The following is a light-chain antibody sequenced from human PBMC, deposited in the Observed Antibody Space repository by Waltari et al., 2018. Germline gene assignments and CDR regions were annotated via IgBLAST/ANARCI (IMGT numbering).Light chain of an antibody. V-gene: IGLV1-44*01. CDR3: AAWDDSLNGWV. CDR2: SNN. CDR1: SSNLGSNT. J-gene: IGLJ3*02. Sequence: QSVLTQPPSASGTPGQRVTPSCAGSSSNLGSNTVNWFQQLPGTAPKLLISSNNQRPSGVPDRFSASKSGTSASLAISGLQSEDEADYYCAAWDDSLNGWVFGGGTKLTVL.